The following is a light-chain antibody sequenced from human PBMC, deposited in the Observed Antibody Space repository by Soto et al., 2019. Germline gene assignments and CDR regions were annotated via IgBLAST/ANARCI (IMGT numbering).Light chain of an antibody. CDR3: QSYDMSLNNHV. Sequence: QSVLTQPPSASGTPGQRVTISCSGSWSNIGDNTVDWYQQLPGTAPKLLIYNNNQRPSGVPDRFSGSKSGTSASLAISGLQSEDEADYYCQSYDMSLNNHVFGTGTKVTVL. V-gene: IGLV1-44*01. J-gene: IGLJ1*01. CDR2: NNN. CDR1: WSNIGDNT.